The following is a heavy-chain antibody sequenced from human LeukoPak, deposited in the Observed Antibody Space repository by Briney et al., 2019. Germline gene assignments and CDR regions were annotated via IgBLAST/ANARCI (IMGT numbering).Heavy chain of an antibody. CDR1: GGSISSSSYY. D-gene: IGHD3-9*01. CDR2: IYYSGST. J-gene: IGHJ3*02. CDR3: ARRGAGAEIWGLLRYFDWRVNAFDI. Sequence: PSETLSLTCTVSGGSISSSSYYWGWIRQPPGKGLEWIGSIYYSGSTYYNPSLKSRVTISVDTSKNRFSRKLSSVTAADTAVYYCARRGAGAEIWGLLRYFDWRVNAFDIWGQGTMVTVSS. V-gene: IGHV4-39*01.